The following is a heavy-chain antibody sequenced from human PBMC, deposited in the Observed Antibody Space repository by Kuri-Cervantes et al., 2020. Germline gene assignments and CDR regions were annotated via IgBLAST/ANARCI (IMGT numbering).Heavy chain of an antibody. J-gene: IGHJ4*02. CDR2: IDRGGIRT. CDR1: GFSFDGYA. D-gene: IGHD6-13*01. V-gene: IGHV3-23*03. CDR3: AKWIAAADFDY. Sequence: GGSLRLSCVASGFSFDGYAMHWVRQAPGQGLEWVARIDRGGIRTNYADSVKGRFTISRDNSKNTLYLQMNSLRAEDTAVYYCAKWIAAADFDYWGQGTLVTVSS.